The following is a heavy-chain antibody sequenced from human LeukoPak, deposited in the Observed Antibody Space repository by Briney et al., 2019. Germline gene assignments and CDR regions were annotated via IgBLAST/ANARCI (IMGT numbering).Heavy chain of an antibody. V-gene: IGHV4-4*07. CDR1: GGSISSYY. J-gene: IGHJ4*02. D-gene: IGHD2-2*01. CDR2: IYTSGST. Sequence: PSETLSLTCTVSGGSISSYYWSWIRQPAGKGLEWIGRIYTSGSTNYNPSLKSRVTMSVDASKNQFSLKLSSVTAADTAVYYCARCAYCSGTSRCLGAFDYWGQGTLVTVSS. CDR3: ARCAYCSGTSRCLGAFDY.